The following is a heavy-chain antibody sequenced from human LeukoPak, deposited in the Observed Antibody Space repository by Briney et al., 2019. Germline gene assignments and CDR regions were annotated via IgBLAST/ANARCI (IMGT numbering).Heavy chain of an antibody. D-gene: IGHD5-18*01. Sequence: GGSLRLSCAASGFTLSSYWMHWVRQAPGKGLVWVSRIDSAGSDTTYADSVQGRFTLSRDITKHTVCLQMNSLTAEDTAVYYCAATPDTAMVFDYWGQGTLVTVSS. V-gene: IGHV3-74*01. CDR1: GFTLSSYW. CDR2: IDSAGSDT. J-gene: IGHJ4*02. CDR3: AATPDTAMVFDY.